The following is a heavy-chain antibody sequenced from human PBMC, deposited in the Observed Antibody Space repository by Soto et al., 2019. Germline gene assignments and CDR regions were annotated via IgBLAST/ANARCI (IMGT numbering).Heavy chain of an antibody. CDR2: VYTTGRT. V-gene: IGHV4-4*07. D-gene: IGHD3-22*01. Sequence: PSETLSLTWTVAGDYIGNYDWSWIRQPAGKGLEWIGRVYTTGRTNFNPSLKSRVTMSQDTSRNQISLRLSSVTAADTAVYYCARDDYYDSNNWFDPWGQGTLVTVSS. CDR1: GDYIGNYD. J-gene: IGHJ5*02. CDR3: ARDDYYDSNNWFDP.